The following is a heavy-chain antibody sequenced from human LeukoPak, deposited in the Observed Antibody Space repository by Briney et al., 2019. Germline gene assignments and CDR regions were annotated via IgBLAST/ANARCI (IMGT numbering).Heavy chain of an antibody. Sequence: ASVKLSCKASGYTFIDYHLHWVRQAPGQGLEWMGRINPKSGGTNYAQKFQGRVTMTRDTSISTAYMELSSLRSDDTAVYFCVRDIDYYDSSGFGGGYYYYYYMDVWGRGTTVTVSS. J-gene: IGHJ6*03. CDR3: VRDIDYYDSSGFGGGYYYYYYMDV. D-gene: IGHD3-22*01. CDR2: INPKSGGT. CDR1: GYTFIDYH. V-gene: IGHV1-2*06.